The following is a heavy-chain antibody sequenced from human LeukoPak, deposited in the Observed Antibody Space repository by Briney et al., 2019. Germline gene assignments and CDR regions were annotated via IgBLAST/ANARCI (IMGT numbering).Heavy chain of an antibody. CDR1: GGSISSYY. CDR2: IYYSGST. CDR3: ARNPLTIFGVVTEFDY. D-gene: IGHD3-3*01. J-gene: IGHJ4*02. V-gene: IGHV4-59*08. Sequence: SETLSLTCTVSGGSISSYYWSWIRQPPGKGLEWMGYIYYSGSTNYNPSLKSRVTISVDTSKNQISLKLSSVTAADTAVYYCARNPLTIFGVVTEFDYWGQGTLVTVSS.